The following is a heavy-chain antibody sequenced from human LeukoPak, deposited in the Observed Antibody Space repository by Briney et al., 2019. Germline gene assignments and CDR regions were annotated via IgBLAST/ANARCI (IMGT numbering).Heavy chain of an antibody. V-gene: IGHV4-59*11. D-gene: IGHD6-13*01. CDR1: GDSISSHY. CDR2: IAYSGIT. J-gene: IGHJ5*02. Sequence: SETLSLTCTVSGDSISSHYLSWIRQPPGKGLEWIGYIAYSGITNYNPSLKSRVTLLVDTSKNQFSLRLSSVTAADTAVYYCARAVVTSSPGSWFDPWGQGTLVTVSS. CDR3: ARAVVTSSPGSWFDP.